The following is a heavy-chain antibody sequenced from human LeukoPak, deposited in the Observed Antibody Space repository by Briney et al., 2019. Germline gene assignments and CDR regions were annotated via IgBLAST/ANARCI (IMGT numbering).Heavy chain of an antibody. CDR3: AKDRHDSSGYAFDI. CDR2: IISFSGTI. Sequence: GGSLRLSCVASGITFSSYSMNWVRQAPGKGLEWVSYIISFSGTINYADSVKGRFTISRDNSKNTLYLQMNSLRAEDTAVYYCAKDRHDSSGYAFDIWGQGTMVTVSS. CDR1: GITFSSYS. V-gene: IGHV3-48*01. J-gene: IGHJ3*02. D-gene: IGHD3-22*01.